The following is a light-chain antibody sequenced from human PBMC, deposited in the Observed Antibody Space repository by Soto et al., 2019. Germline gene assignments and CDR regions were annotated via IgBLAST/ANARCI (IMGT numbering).Light chain of an antibody. CDR3: QQYGSSPRT. CDR1: QGIGDT. V-gene: IGKV3-20*01. J-gene: IGKJ1*01. Sequence: EVVMTQSPATLSVSPGEGVTLSCRASQGIGDTLAWYQHKPGQTPRLLIYGASTRATGIPDRFSGSGSGTDFTLTISRLEPEDFAVYYCQQYGSSPRTFGQGTKVDNK. CDR2: GAS.